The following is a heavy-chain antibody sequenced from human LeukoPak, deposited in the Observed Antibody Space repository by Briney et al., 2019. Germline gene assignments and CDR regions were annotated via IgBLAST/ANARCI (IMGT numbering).Heavy chain of an antibody. CDR1: GFTFSDYY. Sequence: GGSLRLSCAASGFTFSDYYMSWIRQAPGKGLEWASYISSSSSYTNYADSVKGRFTISRDNAKNSLYLQMNSLRAEDTAVYYCARDRAQYYYGSGSYRPYYYYGMDVWGQGTTVTVSS. CDR2: ISSSSSYT. J-gene: IGHJ6*02. V-gene: IGHV3-11*05. CDR3: ARDRAQYYYGSGSYRPYYYYGMDV. D-gene: IGHD3-10*01.